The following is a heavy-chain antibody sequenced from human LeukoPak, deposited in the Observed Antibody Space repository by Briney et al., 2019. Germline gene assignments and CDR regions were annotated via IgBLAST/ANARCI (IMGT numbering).Heavy chain of an antibody. CDR1: GYTFTSYG. CDR2: IIPIFGTA. Sequence: SVKVSCKASGYTFTSYGISWVRQAPGQGLEWMGGIIPIFGTANYAQKFQGRVTITADESTSTAYMELSSLRSEDTAVYYCARVGYCSSTSCYARGSYAFDIWGQGTMVTVSS. V-gene: IGHV1-69*13. CDR3: ARVGYCSSTSCYARGSYAFDI. D-gene: IGHD2-2*01. J-gene: IGHJ3*02.